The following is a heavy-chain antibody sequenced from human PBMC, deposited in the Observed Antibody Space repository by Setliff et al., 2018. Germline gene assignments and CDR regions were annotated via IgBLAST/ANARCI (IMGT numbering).Heavy chain of an antibody. CDR2: IYYSGST. V-gene: IGHV4-39*07. CDR3: ARRATYYNFWSGYYDY. Sequence: PSETLSLTCTVSGGSTSSSSYYWGWIRQPPGKGLEWIGSIYYSGSTYYNPSLKSRVTISVDTSKNQFSLKLSSVTAADTAVYYCARRATYYNFWSGYYDYWGQGTLVTVSS. D-gene: IGHD3-3*01. J-gene: IGHJ4*02. CDR1: GGSTSSSSYY.